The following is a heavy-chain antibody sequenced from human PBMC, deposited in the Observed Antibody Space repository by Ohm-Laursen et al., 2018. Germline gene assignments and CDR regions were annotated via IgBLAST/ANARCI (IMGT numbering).Heavy chain of an antibody. Sequence: GTLSLTCTVSGGSISSYYWSWIRQPPGKGLEWIGYIYYSGSTNYNPSLKSRVTISVDTSKNQFSLKLSSVTAADTAVYYCARQSGVAAVLGWGQGTLVTASS. V-gene: IGHV4-59*01. CDR2: IYYSGST. CDR3: ARQSGVAAVLG. J-gene: IGHJ4*02. D-gene: IGHD6-13*01. CDR1: GGSISSYY.